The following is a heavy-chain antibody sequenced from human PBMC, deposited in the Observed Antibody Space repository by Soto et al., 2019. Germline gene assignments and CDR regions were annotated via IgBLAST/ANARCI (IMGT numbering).Heavy chain of an antibody. CDR2: IYYSGST. D-gene: IGHD6-13*01. Sequence: QVQLQESGPGLVKPSETLSLTCTVSGGSISSYYWSWIRQPPGKGLESIGYIYYSGSTNYNPSLKSRVTISVDTSKNQFSLKLSSVTAADTAVYYCARDVGSSWTEKVGGMDVWGQGTTVTVSS. J-gene: IGHJ6*02. CDR1: GGSISSYY. CDR3: ARDVGSSWTEKVGGMDV. V-gene: IGHV4-59*01.